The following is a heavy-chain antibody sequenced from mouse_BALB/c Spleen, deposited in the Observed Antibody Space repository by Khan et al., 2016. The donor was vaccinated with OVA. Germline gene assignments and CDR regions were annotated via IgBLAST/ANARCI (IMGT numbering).Heavy chain of an antibody. V-gene: IGHV1-31*01. CDR2: INPYNGVT. CDR1: GYSFTGYT. CDR3: ARDYRYYFDC. J-gene: IGHJ2*01. D-gene: IGHD2-12*01. Sequence: EVQLQQSGPELVKPGASMRISCKASGYSFTGYTMNWVKQSHEKNLEWIGLINPYNGVTRYNQKFKDKATLIVDKSSSTAYMELLSLTSEDSAVYYCARDYRYYFDCWGQGTTLAVSS.